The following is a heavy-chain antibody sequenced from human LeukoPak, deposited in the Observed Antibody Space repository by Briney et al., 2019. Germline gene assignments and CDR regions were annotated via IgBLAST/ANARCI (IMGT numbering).Heavy chain of an antibody. D-gene: IGHD2-2*01. J-gene: IGHJ4*02. V-gene: IGHV3-21*01. CDR1: GFTFSSYS. CDR3: ARDRGSYCSSTSCYAVGGFDY. CDR2: ISSSSSHI. Sequence: PGGSLRLSCAASGFTFSSYSMNWVRQAPGKGLEWVSSISSSSSHIYYADSVKGRFTISRDNAKNSLYLQMNSLRAEDTAVYYCARDRGSYCSSTSCYAVGGFDYWGQGTLVTVSS.